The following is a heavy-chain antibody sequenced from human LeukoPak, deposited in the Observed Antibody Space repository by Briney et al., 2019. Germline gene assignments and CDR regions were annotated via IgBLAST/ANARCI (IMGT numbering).Heavy chain of an antibody. D-gene: IGHD6-19*01. J-gene: IGHJ4*02. Sequence: SETLSLTCTVSGGSISSSSYYWGWIRQPPGKGLEWIGSIYYSGSTYYNPSLKSRVTVSIDTSKNQFSLKLSSVTAADTAVYYCARDRSSGWIFDYWGQGTLVTVSS. CDR3: ARDRSSGWIFDY. CDR2: IYYSGST. V-gene: IGHV4-39*07. CDR1: GGSISSSSYY.